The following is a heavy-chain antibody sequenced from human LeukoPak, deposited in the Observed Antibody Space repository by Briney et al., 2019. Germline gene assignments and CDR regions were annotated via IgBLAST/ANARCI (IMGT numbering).Heavy chain of an antibody. J-gene: IGHJ5*02. CDR3: TRHRDSFSSSTAQVS. D-gene: IGHD2-2*01. Sequence: ASVKVSCKASGYTFTNYIISWVRQAPGQGLEWMGWISAYNDNTNYAQKLQDRVTMTTDTSTSTAYMELRSLRPDDTAMYYCTRHRDSFSSSTAQVSWGQGTLVTVSS. CDR2: ISAYNDNT. V-gene: IGHV1-18*04. CDR1: GYTFTNYI.